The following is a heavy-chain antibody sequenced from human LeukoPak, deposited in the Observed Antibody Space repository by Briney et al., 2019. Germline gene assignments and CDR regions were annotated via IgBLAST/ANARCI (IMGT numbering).Heavy chain of an antibody. CDR1: GGSFSGYY. CDR3: ARARGSSWYYFNAFDT. D-gene: IGHD6-13*01. CDR2: INHSGST. Sequence: SETLSLTCAVYGGSFSGYYWSWIRQPPGKGLEWIGEINHSGSTNYNPSLKSRVTISVDTSKNQFSLKLSSVTAAGTAVYYCARARGSSWYYFNAFDTWGPGTMVTVSS. V-gene: IGHV4-34*01. J-gene: IGHJ3*02.